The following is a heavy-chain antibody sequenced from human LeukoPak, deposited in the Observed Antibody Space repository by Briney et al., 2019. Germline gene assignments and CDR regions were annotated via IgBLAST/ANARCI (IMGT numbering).Heavy chain of an antibody. Sequence: SQTLSLTCTVSGGSISSGDYYWSWIRQPPGKGLEWIGYIYYSGSTYYNPSLKSRVTISVDTSKNQFSLKLSSVTAADTAVYYCARGHSYYYYGMDVWGQGTTVTVSS. J-gene: IGHJ6*02. V-gene: IGHV4-30-4*01. CDR1: GGSISSGDYY. CDR3: ARGHSYYYYGMDV. CDR2: IYYSGST.